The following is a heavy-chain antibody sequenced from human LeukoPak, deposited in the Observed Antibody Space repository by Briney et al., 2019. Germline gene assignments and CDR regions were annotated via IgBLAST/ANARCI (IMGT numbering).Heavy chain of an antibody. J-gene: IGHJ5*02. V-gene: IGHV3-23*01. CDR2: ISGSGGST. CDR1: GFAFSSYA. Sequence: GGSLRLSCAASGFAFSSYAMSWVRQAPGKGLEWVSAISGSGGSTYYADSVKGRFTISRDNSENTLYLQMNSLRAEDTAVYYCAKGKGVVPAAIRGGNWFDPWGQGTLVTVSS. D-gene: IGHD2-2*01. CDR3: AKGKGVVPAAIRGGNWFDP.